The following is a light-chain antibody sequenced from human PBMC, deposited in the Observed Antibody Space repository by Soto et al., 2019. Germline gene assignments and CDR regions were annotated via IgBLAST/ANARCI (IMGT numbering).Light chain of an antibody. Sequence: EIVMTQSPATLSVSPGERATLSCRASQNISSNLAWYQQKPGQAPRVLIDGASTRATGIPARFSASGSGTEFTLTISSLQSEDFAVYDCQQYNNWLWTLGQGTKVEIK. J-gene: IGKJ1*01. CDR1: QNISSN. CDR2: GAS. CDR3: QQYNNWLWT. V-gene: IGKV3-15*01.